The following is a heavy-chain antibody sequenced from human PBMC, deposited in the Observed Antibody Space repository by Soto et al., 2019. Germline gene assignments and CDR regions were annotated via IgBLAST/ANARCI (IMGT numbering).Heavy chain of an antibody. CDR2: ISGSGGRT. V-gene: IGHV3-23*01. D-gene: IGHD3-10*01. CDR3: AKDPYYYGSGTYTTARDY. CDR1: GFTFTSYA. Sequence: GGSLRLSCAASGFTFTSYAMTWVRQAPGKGLEWVSTISGSGGRTYYADSVKGRFTISRDNSRNTVYLQLNSLRAEDTAVYYCAKDPYYYGSGTYTTARDYWGQGALVTVSS. J-gene: IGHJ4*02.